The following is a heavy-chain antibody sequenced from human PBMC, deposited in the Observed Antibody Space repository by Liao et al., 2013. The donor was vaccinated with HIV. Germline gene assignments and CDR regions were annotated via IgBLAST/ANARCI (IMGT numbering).Heavy chain of an antibody. Sequence: QVQLQQWGAGLLKPSETLSLTCDVYGGSLSGGCIWNWIRQSAGKGLEWVGRVSHSGSTTYNPSLKSRAMMSIDTSTNRLSLKLISVTAADTAVYYCARGVPPDQWGQGTLVTVSS. CDR3: ARGVPPDQ. CDR2: VSHSGST. J-gene: IGHJ4*02. D-gene: IGHD1-14*01. V-gene: IGHV4-59*10. CDR1: GGSLSGGCI.